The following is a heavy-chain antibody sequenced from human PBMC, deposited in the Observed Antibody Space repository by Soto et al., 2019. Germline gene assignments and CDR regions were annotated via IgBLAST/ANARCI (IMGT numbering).Heavy chain of an antibody. V-gene: IGHV1-3*01. CDR3: ARRGSGWQPPPYYFDY. D-gene: IGHD6-19*01. J-gene: IGHJ4*02. Sequence: GASVKVSCKASGYTFTSYAMHWVRQAPGQRLEWMGWINAGNGNTKYSQKFQGRVTITRDTSASTAYMELSSLRSEDTAVYYCARRGSGWQPPPYYFDYWGQGTLVTVSS. CDR1: GYTFTSYA. CDR2: INAGNGNT.